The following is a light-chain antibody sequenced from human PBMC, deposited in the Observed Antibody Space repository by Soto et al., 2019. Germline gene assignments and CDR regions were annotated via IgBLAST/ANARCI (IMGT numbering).Light chain of an antibody. CDR1: QSVNANY. CDR2: GIS. Sequence: EIVLTQSPGTLSLSPGERATLSCRASQSVNANYFAWYQQKPGQAPRLLIYGISSRPTGSPDRFSGSGSGTDFTLTISRLEPEDFAVYYCEQYGSSPRTFGQGTKVEI. V-gene: IGKV3-20*01. CDR3: EQYGSSPRT. J-gene: IGKJ1*01.